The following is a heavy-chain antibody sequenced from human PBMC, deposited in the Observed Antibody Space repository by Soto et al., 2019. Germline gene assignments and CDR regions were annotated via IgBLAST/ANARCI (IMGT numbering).Heavy chain of an antibody. V-gene: IGHV3-13*05. Sequence: ESGGGLVQPGGSLRLSCEASGFTFRNYDIHWVRQGTGKGLEWVSGISAAGDPDYADSVEGRFTISREKAQNSFFLQMNSLRVGDTAVYYCARTDRDFYGLDVCGQGTTVIVSS. J-gene: IGHJ6*02. CDR2: ISAAGDP. CDR1: GFTFRNYD. CDR3: ARTDRDFYGLDV.